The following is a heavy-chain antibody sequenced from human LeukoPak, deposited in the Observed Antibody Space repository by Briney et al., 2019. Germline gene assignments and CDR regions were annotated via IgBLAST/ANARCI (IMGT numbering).Heavy chain of an antibody. CDR1: GFTFSSYW. D-gene: IGHD3-16*01. J-gene: IGHJ4*02. CDR2: VHLDGRTT. Sequence: GGSLRLSCAASGFTFSSYWMHWVRQRPGKGLVWVSRVHLDGRTTNYADSVRGRFTISRDNAKNTLSLEMNSLRPEDTAVYYCARGGSPSDYWGQGTLVSVSS. CDR3: ARGGSPSDY. V-gene: IGHV3-74*01.